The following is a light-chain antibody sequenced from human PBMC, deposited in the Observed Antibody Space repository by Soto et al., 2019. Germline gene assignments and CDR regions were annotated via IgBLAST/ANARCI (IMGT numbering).Light chain of an antibody. V-gene: IGKV1-5*01. J-gene: IGKJ5*01. CDR3: QQFNSYPIT. CDR1: QTINSW. CDR2: DAS. Sequence: DIQMSQSPSTLSASVGDRVTITCRASQTINSWLAWYQQKPGRAPKVLIFDASSLKTGVPSRFSGSGSGTEFTLTIGGLQPDDFATYYCQQFNSYPITFGQGTRREIK.